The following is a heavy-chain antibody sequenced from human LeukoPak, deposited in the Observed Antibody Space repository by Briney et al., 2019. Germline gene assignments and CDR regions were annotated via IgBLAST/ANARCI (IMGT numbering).Heavy chain of an antibody. Sequence: ASVKVSCKASGGTFSSYAISWVRQAPGQGLEWMGGIIPIFGTANYAQKFQGRVTITTDESTSTAYMELSSLRSEDTAVYYCAREMVRGVIPLPFDYWGQGTLVTVSS. CDR3: AREMVRGVIPLPFDY. J-gene: IGHJ4*02. CDR1: GGTFSSYA. V-gene: IGHV1-69*05. CDR2: IIPIFGTA. D-gene: IGHD3-10*01.